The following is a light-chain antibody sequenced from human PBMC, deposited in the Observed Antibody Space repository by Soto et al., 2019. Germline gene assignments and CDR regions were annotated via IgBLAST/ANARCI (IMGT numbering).Light chain of an antibody. Sequence: EIVLTQSPATLSLSPGERATLSCRASQSVSTYLGWYQQKPGQAPRLLIYDASNRAAGIPARFSGSGSGTDLTLTISSLEPEDFAVYYCQQRSNWPSLTFGGGTKVEIK. CDR2: DAS. CDR3: QQRSNWPSLT. V-gene: IGKV3-11*01. J-gene: IGKJ4*01. CDR1: QSVSTY.